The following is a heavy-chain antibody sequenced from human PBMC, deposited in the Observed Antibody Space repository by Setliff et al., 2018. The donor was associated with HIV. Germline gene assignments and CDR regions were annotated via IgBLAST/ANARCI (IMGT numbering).Heavy chain of an antibody. CDR1: GFTINNYG. D-gene: IGHD1-26*01. Sequence: GESLKISCAASGFTINNYGMNWVRQAPGKGLEWVAGISGSGDSAFYTDSVKGRFTISRDNSKKTLWLQMSSLRVDDTAVYYCAKGSTTWPSRGWLDAWGQGTLVTVPQ. CDR2: ISGSGDSA. J-gene: IGHJ5*02. CDR3: AKGSTTWPSRGWLDA. V-gene: IGHV3-23*01.